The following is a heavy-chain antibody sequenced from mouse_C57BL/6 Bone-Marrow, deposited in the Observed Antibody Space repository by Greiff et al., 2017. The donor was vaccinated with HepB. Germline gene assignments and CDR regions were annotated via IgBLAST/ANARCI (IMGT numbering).Heavy chain of an antibody. D-gene: IGHD1-1*01. CDR2: FYPGSGSI. CDR3: ARHEDYYGSRGWYFDV. J-gene: IGHJ1*03. V-gene: IGHV1-62-2*01. Sequence: QVQLKESGAELVKPGASVKLSCKASGYTFTEYTIHWVKQRSGQGLEWIGWFYPGSGSIKYNEKFKDKATLTADKSSSTVYMELSRLTSEDSAVYFCARHEDYYGSRGWYFDVWGTGTTVTVSS. CDR1: GYTFTEYT.